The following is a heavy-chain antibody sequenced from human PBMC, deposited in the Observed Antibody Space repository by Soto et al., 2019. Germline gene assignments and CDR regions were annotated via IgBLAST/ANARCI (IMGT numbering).Heavy chain of an antibody. J-gene: IGHJ3*02. Sequence: WETLSLTCAVYGGSLSGYYWSWIRQPPGKGLEWIGEINHSGSTNYNPSLKSRVTISVDTSKNQFSLKLSSVTAADTAVYYCARRWFWWRRPFDMWGQGTMVTVSS. D-gene: IGHD2-21*02. CDR2: INHSGST. CDR3: ARRWFWWRRPFDM. V-gene: IGHV4-34*01. CDR1: GGSLSGYY.